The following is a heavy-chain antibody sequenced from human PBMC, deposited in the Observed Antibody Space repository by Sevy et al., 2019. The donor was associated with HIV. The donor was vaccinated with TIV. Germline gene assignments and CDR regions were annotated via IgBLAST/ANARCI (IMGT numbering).Heavy chain of an antibody. CDR1: GFTFSSYA. CDR2: ISGSGGST. CDR3: AKGRWLRFVDY. D-gene: IGHD5-12*01. J-gene: IGHJ4*02. Sequence: GGSLRLSCAASGFTFSSYAMSWVRQAPGKGLEWVSAISGSGGSTYYADSVKGRFTISRDNSKNTLDLQMNSLRAEDTGVYYCAKGRWLRFVDYWGQGTLVTVSS. V-gene: IGHV3-23*01.